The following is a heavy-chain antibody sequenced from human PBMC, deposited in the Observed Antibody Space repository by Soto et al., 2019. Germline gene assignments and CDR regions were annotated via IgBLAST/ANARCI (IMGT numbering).Heavy chain of an antibody. CDR3: ARGDLYDAFDI. CDR1: GYTFINYA. Sequence: GASVKVSCKASGYTFINYAINWVRQAPGQGLEWMGWISAYSGEADYAQKLQGRVTITTDKSTSTAYMELSSLRSEDTAVYYCARGDLYDAFDIWGQGTMVTVSS. J-gene: IGHJ3*02. V-gene: IGHV1-18*01. CDR2: ISAYSGEA. D-gene: IGHD2-21*01.